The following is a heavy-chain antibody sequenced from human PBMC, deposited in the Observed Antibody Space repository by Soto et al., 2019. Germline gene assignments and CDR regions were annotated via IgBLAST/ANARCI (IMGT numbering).Heavy chain of an antibody. CDR2: IYYSGST. V-gene: IGHV4-59*01. J-gene: IGHJ5*02. D-gene: IGHD6-19*01. CDR1: GGSISSYY. Sequence: SETLSLTCTVSGGSISSYYWSWIRQPPGKGLEWIGYIYYSGSTNYNPSLKSRVTISVDTSKNQFSLKLSSVTAADTAVYYCARGQRAVAAVRWFDPWGQGTLVTVSS. CDR3: ARGQRAVAAVRWFDP.